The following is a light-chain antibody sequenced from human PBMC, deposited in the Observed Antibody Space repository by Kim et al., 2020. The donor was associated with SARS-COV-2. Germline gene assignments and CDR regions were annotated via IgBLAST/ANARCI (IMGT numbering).Light chain of an antibody. Sequence: VSVALGQTATITCGGNNIGSKNVNWYQQKPGQAPVLVIYRDSRRPSGIPDRFSGSNSVSTATLTLSRAQAADEADYYCQVWDNTMVFGGGTKLTVL. V-gene: IGLV3-9*01. CDR2: RDS. CDR1: NIGSKN. J-gene: IGLJ3*02. CDR3: QVWDNTMV.